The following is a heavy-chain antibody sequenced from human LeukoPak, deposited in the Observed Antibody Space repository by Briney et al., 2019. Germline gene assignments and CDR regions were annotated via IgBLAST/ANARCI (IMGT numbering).Heavy chain of an antibody. CDR3: SRGARGSSGYLAY. CDR1: GDSVSSNNAA. V-gene: IGHV6-1*01. D-gene: IGHD3-22*01. Sequence: SQTLSLTCAISGDSVSSNNAAWNWIRQSPSRGLEWLGRTYYRSKWYNDYAISVKSRITINPDTSKNQVSLQVKSVTTEDTAVYYCSRGARGSSGYLAYWGQGTLVTVSS. CDR2: TYYRSKWYN. J-gene: IGHJ4*02.